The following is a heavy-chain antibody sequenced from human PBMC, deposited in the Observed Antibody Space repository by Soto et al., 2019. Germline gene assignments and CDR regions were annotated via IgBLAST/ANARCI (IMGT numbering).Heavy chain of an antibody. Sequence: SETLSLTCTVSGGSISGYYWSWIRQPPGKGLEWIGYMYNTGSTVYNPSFKSRVTISVDTSKNQFSLKLSSVTAADTAVYYCARSWYDAFDIWGQGTMVTVSS. J-gene: IGHJ3*02. CDR3: ARSWYDAFDI. V-gene: IGHV4-59*12. CDR1: GGSISGYY. D-gene: IGHD2-15*01. CDR2: MYNTGST.